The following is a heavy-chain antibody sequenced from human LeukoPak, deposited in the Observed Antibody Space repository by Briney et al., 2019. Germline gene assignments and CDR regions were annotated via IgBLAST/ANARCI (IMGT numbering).Heavy chain of an antibody. CDR2: IYYSGST. CDR3: ARYRNEALFAFDI. V-gene: IGHV4-59*01. D-gene: IGHD1-14*01. Sequence: SETLSLTCSVSGDSISNYYWSWIRQPPGKGLEWIGYIYYSGSTNYNPSLKSRVTISVDTSKNQFSPKSSSVTAADTAAYYCARYRNEALFAFDIWGQGTMVTVSS. J-gene: IGHJ3*02. CDR1: GDSISNYY.